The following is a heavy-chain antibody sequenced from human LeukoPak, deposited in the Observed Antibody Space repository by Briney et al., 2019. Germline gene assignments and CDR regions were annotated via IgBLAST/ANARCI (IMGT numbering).Heavy chain of an antibody. CDR1: GFTFSSYW. J-gene: IGHJ6*04. CDR3: ASPREGRSDPGRDV. Sequence: GGSLRLSCAASGFTFSSYWMNWVRQAPGKGLEWVANIKQDGSEKNYVDSVKGRFTISRDNAKNSLFLQMNSLRAEDTAVYYCASPREGRSDPGRDVWGKGTAVTVSS. V-gene: IGHV3-7*01. D-gene: IGHD1-26*01. CDR2: IKQDGSEK.